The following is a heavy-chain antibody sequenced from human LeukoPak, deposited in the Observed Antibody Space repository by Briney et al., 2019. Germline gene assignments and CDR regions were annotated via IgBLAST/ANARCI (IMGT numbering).Heavy chain of an antibody. J-gene: IGHJ6*02. CDR1: GYTFTSYD. V-gene: IGHV1-8*01. Sequence: ASVKLSCKASGYTFTSYDINWVRQATGQGLEWMGWMNPNRGNTGYAQKFQGRVTMTRNTSISTAYMELSSLRSEDTAVYYCARGRLRYFDWLFGPRMVVWGQGTTVTVSS. CDR2: MNPNRGNT. D-gene: IGHD3-9*01. CDR3: ARGRLRYFDWLFGPRMVV.